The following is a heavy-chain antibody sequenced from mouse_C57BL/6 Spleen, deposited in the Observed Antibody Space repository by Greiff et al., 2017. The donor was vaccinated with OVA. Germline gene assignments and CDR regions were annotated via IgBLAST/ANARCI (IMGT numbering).Heavy chain of an antibody. CDR1: GYSFTDYN. CDR3: AIGVYDGYHFDY. V-gene: IGHV1-39*01. J-gene: IGHJ2*01. CDR2: IHPSDSDT. Sequence: VQLQQSGPELVKPGASVKISCKASGYSFTDYNMNWVKQSNGKSLEWIGRIHPSDSDTNYNQKFKGKATLTVDKSSSTAYMQLSSLTSEDSAVYYCAIGVYDGYHFDYWGQGTTLTVSS. D-gene: IGHD2-3*01.